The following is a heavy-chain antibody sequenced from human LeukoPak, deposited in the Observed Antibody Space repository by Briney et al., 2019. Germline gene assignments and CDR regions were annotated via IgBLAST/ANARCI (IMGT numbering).Heavy chain of an antibody. J-gene: IGHJ3*02. Sequence: SETLSLTCTVSGGSISSSTYYWGWIRQPPGKGLEWIGYIYYSGSTNYNPSLKSRVTISVDTSKNQFSLKLSSVTAADTAVYYCARESFRPDAFDIWGQGAMVTVSS. CDR1: GGSISSSTYY. CDR3: ARESFRPDAFDI. V-gene: IGHV4-61*01. CDR2: IYYSGST. D-gene: IGHD3-16*02.